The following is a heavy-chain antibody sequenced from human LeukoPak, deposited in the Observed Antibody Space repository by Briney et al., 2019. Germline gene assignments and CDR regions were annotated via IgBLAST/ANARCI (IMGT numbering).Heavy chain of an antibody. Sequence: SETLSLTCAVYGGSFSGYYWSWIRQPPGKGLEWIGEINHSGSTNYNPSLKSRVTISVDTSKNQFSLKLSSVTAADTAVYYCARGGSRSLTMVRRVSFDPWGQGTLVTVSS. CDR2: INHSGST. CDR3: ARGGSRSLTMVRRVSFDP. J-gene: IGHJ5*02. D-gene: IGHD3-10*01. V-gene: IGHV4-34*01. CDR1: GGSFSGYY.